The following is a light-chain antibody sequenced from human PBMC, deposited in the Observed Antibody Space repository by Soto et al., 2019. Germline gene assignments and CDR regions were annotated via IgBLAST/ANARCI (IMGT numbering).Light chain of an antibody. Sequence: QSALTPPPSVSGAPGQRVTISCTGSSSNIGAGYDVHWYQQLPGTAPKLLIYGNINRPSGVPDRFSGSKSGTSASLAITGVQAEDEADYYCQSYDSSLIAYVFGTGTKSPS. V-gene: IGLV1-40*01. CDR1: SSNIGAGYD. J-gene: IGLJ1*01. CDR2: GNI. CDR3: QSYDSSLIAYV.